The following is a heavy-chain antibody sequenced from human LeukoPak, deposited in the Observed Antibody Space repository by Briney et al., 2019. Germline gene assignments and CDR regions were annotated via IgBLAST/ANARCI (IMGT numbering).Heavy chain of an antibody. J-gene: IGHJ4*02. CDR3: ARILEVDYYDSSGYYYYFDY. CDR1: GGSFSGYY. Sequence: SETLSLTCAVYGGSFSGYYWSWIRQPPGKGLEWIGEINHSGSTNYNPSLKSQVTISVDTSKNQFSLKLSSVTAADTAVYYCARILEVDYYDSSGYYYYFDYWGQGTLVTVSS. V-gene: IGHV4-34*01. D-gene: IGHD3-22*01. CDR2: INHSGST.